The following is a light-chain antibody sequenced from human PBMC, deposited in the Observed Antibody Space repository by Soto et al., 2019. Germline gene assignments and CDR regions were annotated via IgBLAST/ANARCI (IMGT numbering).Light chain of an antibody. CDR1: QSVSSN. CDR2: GAS. CDR3: QQYNNWPWT. J-gene: IGKJ1*01. Sequence: EIVMTQSPATLSVSPGERATLSCRASQSVSSNLAWYQQKPGQAPRLLIYGASTRATGVPARFSGGGSGTEFTLTISSLQSEDFAVYYCQQYNNWPWTFGQGTKVDI. V-gene: IGKV3-15*01.